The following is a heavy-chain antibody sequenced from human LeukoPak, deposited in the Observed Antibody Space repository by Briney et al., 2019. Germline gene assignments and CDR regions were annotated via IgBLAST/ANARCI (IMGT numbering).Heavy chain of an antibody. J-gene: IGHJ5*02. D-gene: IGHD3-10*01. CDR1: GYTFTSYD. V-gene: IGHV1-8*01. CDR3: ARGLVGSGTYLVWFDP. Sequence: ASVKVSCKASGYTFTSYDINWVRQATGQGLEWMGWMNPKSGNTGYAQKFQGRVTMTRNTSISTAYMEVSSLRSEDTAVYYCARGLVGSGTYLVWFDPWGQGTLVTVSS. CDR2: MNPKSGNT.